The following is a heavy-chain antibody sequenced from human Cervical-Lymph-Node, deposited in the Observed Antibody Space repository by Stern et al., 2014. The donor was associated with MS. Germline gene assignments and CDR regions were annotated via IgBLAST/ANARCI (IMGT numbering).Heavy chain of an antibody. V-gene: IGHV4-61*01. CDR1: GDSITSGNYY. J-gene: IGHJ6*02. D-gene: IGHD2-2*01. CDR2: IYYSGNT. Sequence: VQLVESGPGLVKPSETLSLTCSVSGDSITSGNYYWTWLRQPPGKGLEWIGYIYYSGNTNYNPSLKSRVTISIDTSKNQLSLNLSSVTAADTAVYYCARDRVVVVPTAVSKVFDHYYHGMDVWGQGTAVTVSS. CDR3: ARDRVVVVPTAVSKVFDHYYHGMDV.